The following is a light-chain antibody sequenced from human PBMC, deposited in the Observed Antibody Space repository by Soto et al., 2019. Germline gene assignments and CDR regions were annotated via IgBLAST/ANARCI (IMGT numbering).Light chain of an antibody. V-gene: IGKV3-20*01. CDR3: QHYAGSPRT. J-gene: IGKJ1*01. CDR2: GAS. CDR1: QSVTSTS. Sequence: EIVLTQSPCTLSLSPGERATLSCMASQSVTSTSLAWYQQKPGQAPRLLIYGASSRATGIPDRFSGSGSGTDFTLTITRLEPEDCAVYYCQHYAGSPRTFGHGTKVDIK.